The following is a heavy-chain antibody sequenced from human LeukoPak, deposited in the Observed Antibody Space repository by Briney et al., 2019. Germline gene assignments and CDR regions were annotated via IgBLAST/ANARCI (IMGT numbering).Heavy chain of an antibody. J-gene: IGHJ4*02. CDR3: TRDRLGYCSSTSCGETYYFDY. CDR1: GFTFGDYG. D-gene: IGHD2-2*01. Sequence: PGRSLRLACTAAGFTFGDYGMSWVRQAPGKGLEWVGFIRSKAYGGTTEYAASVKGTFTISRDDSKSIAYLQMNSLKTEDTAVYYCTRDRLGYCSSTSCGETYYFDYWGQGTLATVSS. V-gene: IGHV3-49*04. CDR2: IRSKAYGGTT.